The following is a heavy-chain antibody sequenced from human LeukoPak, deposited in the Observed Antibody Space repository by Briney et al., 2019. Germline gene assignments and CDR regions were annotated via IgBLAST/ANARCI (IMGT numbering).Heavy chain of an antibody. CDR3: TKDLDGSGTYSADY. Sequence: GGSLRLSCAASGFTFSSYAMSWVRQAPGKGLEWVSAISGSGGSTYYADSVKGRFTISRDNSKNTLYLQMNSLRAEDTAVYYCTKDLDGSGTYSADYWGQGPLVTVSS. V-gene: IGHV3-23*01. CDR1: GFTFSSYA. D-gene: IGHD3-10*01. CDR2: ISGSGGST. J-gene: IGHJ4*02.